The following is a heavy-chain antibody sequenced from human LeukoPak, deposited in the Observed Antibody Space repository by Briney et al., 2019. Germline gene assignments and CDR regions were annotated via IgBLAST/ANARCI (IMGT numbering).Heavy chain of an antibody. CDR3: AAWRGSSWFDY. J-gene: IGHJ4*02. CDR1: GFPVSSNH. V-gene: IGHV3-53*01. CDR2: IFGGGKT. Sequence: PGGSLILSCAVSGFPVSSNHMGWVRQAPGKGLEWVSVIFGGGKTSYAGSVQGRVTLSRDNSKNTLYLQMTRLRVEDTAVYYCAAWRGSSWFDYWGQGIMVTVSS. D-gene: IGHD6-13*01.